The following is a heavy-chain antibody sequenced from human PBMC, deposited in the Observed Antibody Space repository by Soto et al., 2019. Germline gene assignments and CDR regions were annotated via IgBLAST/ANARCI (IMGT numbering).Heavy chain of an antibody. CDR3: ARTWSGRFLEWLYHFDY. V-gene: IGHV4-30-4*01. J-gene: IGHJ4*02. Sequence: QVQLQESGPGLVKPSQTLSLTCTVSGGSISSGDYYWSWIRQPPGKGLEWIGYIYYSGSTYYNPSRKSRVTISVDTSKNQFSLKLSSVTAADTAVYYCARTWSGRFLEWLYHFDYWGQGTLVTVSS. D-gene: IGHD3-3*01. CDR1: GGSISSGDYY. CDR2: IYYSGST.